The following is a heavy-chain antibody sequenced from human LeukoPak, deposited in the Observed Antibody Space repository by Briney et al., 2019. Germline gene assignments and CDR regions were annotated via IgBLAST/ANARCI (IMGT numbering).Heavy chain of an antibody. CDR2: LFHSGTR. Sequence: SETLPLTCTVSGCSITSYYWSWIRQPPGKGLEWIGYLFHSGTRRYNPSLKSRVTISADTTKNQIFLTLNSTTAADSATYYCARRRRWKQHLVYFDYWGQGTLASVSS. D-gene: IGHD4-23*01. CDR3: ARRRRWKQHLVYFDY. V-gene: IGHV4-59*08. J-gene: IGHJ4*02. CDR1: GCSITSYY.